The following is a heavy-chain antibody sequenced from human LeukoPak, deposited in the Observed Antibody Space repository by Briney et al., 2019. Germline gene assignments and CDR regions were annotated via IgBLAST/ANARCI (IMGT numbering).Heavy chain of an antibody. V-gene: IGHV3-15*01. CDR2: VKGKTDGGTI. D-gene: IGHD3-10*01. Sequence: GGSLRRSCAASGFTFTNAWMTWVRQAPGKGLEWVGRVKGKTDGGTIDYAAPVKGRFTISRDDSKNTLYLHMNSLKTEDTAVYYCTTGELNWGQGTLVTVSS. J-gene: IGHJ4*02. CDR3: TTGELN. CDR1: GFTFTNAW.